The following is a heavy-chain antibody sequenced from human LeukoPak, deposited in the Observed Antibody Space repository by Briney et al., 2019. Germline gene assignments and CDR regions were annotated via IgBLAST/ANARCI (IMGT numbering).Heavy chain of an antibody. Sequence: TGGPLRLSCAASGFTFSSYGMHWVRQAPGKGLEWVAFIRYDGSNKYYAASVKGRFTISRDNSKNTLYLQMNSLRAEDTAVYYCSLRHFDYWGQGTLVTVSS. J-gene: IGHJ4*02. CDR2: IRYDGSNK. D-gene: IGHD4-17*01. CDR3: SLRHFDY. V-gene: IGHV3-30*02. CDR1: GFTFSSYG.